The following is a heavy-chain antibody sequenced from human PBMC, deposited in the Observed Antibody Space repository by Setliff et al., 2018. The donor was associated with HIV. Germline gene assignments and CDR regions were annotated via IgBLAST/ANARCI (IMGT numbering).Heavy chain of an antibody. V-gene: IGHV4-39*01. Sequence: SETLSLTCSVSGGSFSSDSYYWGWIRQAPGKGLEWIGEIQHSGRTNYNPSLKSRVTISVDTSKNQFSLKLSSVTAADTAVYYCECYNSDDGYFDNWGQGALVTVSS. CDR2: IQHSGRT. J-gene: IGHJ4*02. CDR3: ECYNSDDGYFDN. CDR1: GGSFSSDSYY. D-gene: IGHD2-8*01.